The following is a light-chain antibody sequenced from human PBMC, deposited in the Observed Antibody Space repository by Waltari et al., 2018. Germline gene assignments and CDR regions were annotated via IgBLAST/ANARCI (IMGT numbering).Light chain of an antibody. CDR2: GAS. CDR1: QSVSNN. CDR3: QHYNNWPPLFT. V-gene: IGKV3-15*01. Sequence: EIVMTQSPATLSVSPGERATLSCRASQSVSNNLAWYQQKPGQAPRLLIYGASNRATGIAARFSGSGSGTDFTLTISSLQSEDFAVYYCQHYNNWPPLFTFGPGTKVDIK. J-gene: IGKJ3*01.